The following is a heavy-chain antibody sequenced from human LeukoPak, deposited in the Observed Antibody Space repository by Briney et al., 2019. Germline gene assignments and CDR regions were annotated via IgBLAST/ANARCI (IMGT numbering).Heavy chain of an antibody. D-gene: IGHD4-11*01. V-gene: IGHV3-74*01. J-gene: IGHJ4*02. Sequence: PGGSLRLSCAASGFTFSSNWMHWVRQAPGQGLVWVSTINSDESITRYADSVKGRFTISRDNAKNTVYLQMNSLRAEDTAVYYCARYSVGYSDYWGQGTLVTVSS. CDR1: GFTFSSNW. CDR2: INSDESIT. CDR3: ARYSVGYSDY.